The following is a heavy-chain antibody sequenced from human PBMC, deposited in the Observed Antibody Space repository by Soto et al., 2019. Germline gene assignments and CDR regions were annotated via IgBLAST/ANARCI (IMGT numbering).Heavy chain of an antibody. J-gene: IGHJ6*02. V-gene: IGHV3-30*18. D-gene: IGHD3-10*01. CDR3: AKSVVGEYDFGSGTYDVPYYGLDV. CDR2: ISYDGSRK. Sequence: QVQLVESGGGVVPPGESLRLSCAASGFTFGSHGMHWVRQAPGKGLVWVAVISYDGSRKFYADSVRGRVTISRDNSRNTLYLKMNSLRPEDTAAYYCAKSVVGEYDFGSGTYDVPYYGLDVWGQGTTVTVSS. CDR1: GFTFGSHG.